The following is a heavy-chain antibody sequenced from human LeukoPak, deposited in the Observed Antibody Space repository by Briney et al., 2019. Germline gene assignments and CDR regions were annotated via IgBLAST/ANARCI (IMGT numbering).Heavy chain of an antibody. Sequence: GGSLRLSCAASGFTFDDYAMHWVRQAPGKGLEWVSGISWSSSTIYYADSVKGRFTISRDNAKNSLYLQMNSLRAEDTAVYYCASFPPGNWNYGDYWGQGTLVTVSS. J-gene: IGHJ4*02. CDR1: GFTFDDYA. CDR3: ASFPPGNWNYGDY. CDR2: ISWSSSTI. V-gene: IGHV3-9*01. D-gene: IGHD1-7*01.